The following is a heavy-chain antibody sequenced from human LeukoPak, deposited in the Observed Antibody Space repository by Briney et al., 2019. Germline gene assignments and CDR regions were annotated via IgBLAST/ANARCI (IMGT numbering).Heavy chain of an antibody. CDR2: ISHDGSYK. CDR1: GFTFSNYA. Sequence: GRSLRLSCAASGFTFSNYAMHWVRQAPGKGLEWVAVISHDGSYKYYADSVKGRFTISRDNAKNTLYLQMNSLRAEDAALYYCAKDQPEAYFDYWGQGTLVTVSS. CDR3: AKDQPEAYFDY. J-gene: IGHJ4*02. D-gene: IGHD1-14*01. V-gene: IGHV3-30*04.